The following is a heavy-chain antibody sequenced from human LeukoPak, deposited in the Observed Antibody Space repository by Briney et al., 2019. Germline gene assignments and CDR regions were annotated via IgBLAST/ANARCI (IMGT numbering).Heavy chain of an antibody. V-gene: IGHV4-30-2*01. Sequence: SETLSLTCAVSGGSISSGGYSWSWIRQPPGKGLEWIGYIYHSGSTNYNPSLKSRVTISVDTSKNQFSLKLSSVTAADTAVYYCARGFGYIVVVPAATYYFDYWGQGTLVTVSS. CDR1: GGSISSGGYS. J-gene: IGHJ4*02. CDR3: ARGFGYIVVVPAATYYFDY. D-gene: IGHD2-2*01. CDR2: IYHSGST.